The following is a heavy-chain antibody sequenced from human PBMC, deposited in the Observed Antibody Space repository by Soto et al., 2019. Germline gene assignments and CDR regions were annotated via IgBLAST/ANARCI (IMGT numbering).Heavy chain of an antibody. CDR3: VKDRATIFGVIWKYGMDV. D-gene: IGHD3-3*01. V-gene: IGHV3-23*01. CDR2: INESGGTT. CDR1: GFKFRSYG. J-gene: IGHJ6*02. Sequence: EEQLLESGGGLVEPGGSLRLSCVAAGFKFRSYGMAWVRQAAGKGLEWVSDINESGGTTNYDESVKGRFAISRDNSRNTLDLLMNSLRPEDTAVYYCVKDRATIFGVIWKYGMDVWGQGTTVYVSS.